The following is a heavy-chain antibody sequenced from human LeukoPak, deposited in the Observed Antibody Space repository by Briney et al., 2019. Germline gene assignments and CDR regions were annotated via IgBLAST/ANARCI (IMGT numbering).Heavy chain of an antibody. V-gene: IGHV3-30*03. CDR3: ASGGSYWVSFT. J-gene: IGHJ5*02. D-gene: IGHD1-26*01. Sequence: GGSLRLSCAASGFTFSSYGMHWVRQAPGKGLEWVAVISYDGSNKYYADSVKGRFTISRDNSKNTLYLQMNSLRAEDTAVYYCASGGSYWVSFTWGQGTLVTVSS. CDR2: ISYDGSNK. CDR1: GFTFSSYG.